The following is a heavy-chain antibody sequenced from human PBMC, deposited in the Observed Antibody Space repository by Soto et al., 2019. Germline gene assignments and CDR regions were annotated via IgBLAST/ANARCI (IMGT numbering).Heavy chain of an antibody. Sequence: QVQLQESGPELVKPSETLSLTCTVSGGTISSYYWSWIRQRPGKGLEWIGYMYYSGRTNYNPSLKSRVTISVDTSKYQFSLKLSSVTAADTAVYYCARHCSGGSCSSDAFDIWGQGTMVTVSS. CDR2: MYYSGRT. V-gene: IGHV4-59*08. D-gene: IGHD2-15*01. CDR1: GGTISSYY. J-gene: IGHJ3*02. CDR3: ARHCSGGSCSSDAFDI.